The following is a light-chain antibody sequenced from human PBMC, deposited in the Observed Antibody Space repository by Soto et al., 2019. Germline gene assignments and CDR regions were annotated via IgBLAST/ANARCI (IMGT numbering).Light chain of an antibody. V-gene: IGLV2-14*01. CDR1: ISDVGAYNL. J-gene: IGLJ1*01. CDR2: EVT. CDR3: ASLTTTNFV. Sequence: SVLTQPAAVSGSPGQSITISCTGTISDVGAYNLVSWYQHLPDKAPKLIISEVTNRPSGVSDRFSGCKSGNTASLTISGLQAEDEADYYCASLTTTNFVLGSGTRVTVL.